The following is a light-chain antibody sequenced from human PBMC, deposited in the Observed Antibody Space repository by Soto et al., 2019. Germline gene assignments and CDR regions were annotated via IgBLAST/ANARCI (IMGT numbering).Light chain of an antibody. CDR3: FSYTANDNWV. Sequence: QSALTQPHSVSGSPGQSVTISCTGTNSDVGRYNSVSWYQQLPGKAPKIIISAVRQRPSGVPDRFSGSKSGNTASLTISGLQADDEADYFCFSYTANDNWVFGGGTSSPS. V-gene: IGLV2-11*01. CDR2: AVR. J-gene: IGLJ3*02. CDR1: NSDVGRYNS.